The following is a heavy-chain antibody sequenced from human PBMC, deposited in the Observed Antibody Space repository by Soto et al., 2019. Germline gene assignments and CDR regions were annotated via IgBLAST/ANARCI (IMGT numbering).Heavy chain of an antibody. J-gene: IGHJ3*02. Sequence: QVQLVESGGGVVQPGRSLRLSCAASGFIFRSYGMHWLRQAPGKGLEWVAVISYDGRNKDYADSVKGRFTISRDNSKNTLFLQINSLRVEDTAVYYCTKDRGFDMWGQGTMVTVSS. CDR1: GFIFRSYG. V-gene: IGHV3-30*18. CDR3: TKDRGFDM. D-gene: IGHD3-10*01. CDR2: ISYDGRNK.